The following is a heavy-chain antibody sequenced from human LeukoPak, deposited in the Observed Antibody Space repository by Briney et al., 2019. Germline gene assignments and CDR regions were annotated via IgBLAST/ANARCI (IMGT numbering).Heavy chain of an antibody. D-gene: IGHD1-26*01. CDR1: GSTSSRYY. CDR3: ASAAGWESAY. Sequence: GGSLRLSCAASGSTSSRYYMSWVRQTPEKGLEGVANINQDGSEKNYVDSVKGRFTISRDNAKNSLYLQMNSLRAEDTAVYYCASAAGWESAYWGQGTLVTVSS. V-gene: IGHV3-7*01. CDR2: INQDGSEK. J-gene: IGHJ4*02.